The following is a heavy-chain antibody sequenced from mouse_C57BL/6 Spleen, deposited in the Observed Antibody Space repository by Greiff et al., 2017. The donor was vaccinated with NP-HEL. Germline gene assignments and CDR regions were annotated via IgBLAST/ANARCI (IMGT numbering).Heavy chain of an antibody. CDR3: ARNWENYCDY. V-gene: IGHV5-17*01. Sequence: EVKLMESGGGLVKPGGSLKLSCAASGFTFSDYGMHWVRQAPEKGLEWVAYISSGSSTIYYADTVKGRFTISRDNAKNTLFLQMTSLRSEDTAMYYCARNWENYCDYWGQGTTLTVSS. CDR2: ISSGSSTI. D-gene: IGHD4-1*01. CDR1: GFTFSDYG. J-gene: IGHJ2*01.